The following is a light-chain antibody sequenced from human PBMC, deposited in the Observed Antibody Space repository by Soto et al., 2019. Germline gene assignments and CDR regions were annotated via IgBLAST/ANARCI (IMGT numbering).Light chain of an antibody. CDR3: QQYNTWPWT. V-gene: IGKV3-15*01. Sequence: EVVMTQSPATLSVSPGQRATLSCRASQTINNNLAWYQQNPGQAPRLLIYGASTRATGIPATFSGSGSGTEFTLTISSLQSEDFTVYYCQQYNTWPWTFGQGTKVDIK. CDR1: QTINNN. CDR2: GAS. J-gene: IGKJ1*01.